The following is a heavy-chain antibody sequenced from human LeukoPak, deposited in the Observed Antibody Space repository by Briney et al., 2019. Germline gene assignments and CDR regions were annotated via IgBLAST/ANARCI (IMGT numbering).Heavy chain of an antibody. CDR3: ERGSSANYFDY. CDR1: GFTFSSYA. Sequence: GRSLRLSCAASGFTFSSYAMHWVRQAPGKGLEWVAVISYDGSNKYYADSVKGRFTISRDNSKNTLYLQMNSLRAEDTAVYYCERGSSANYFDYWGQGTLVTVSS. CDR2: ISYDGSNK. J-gene: IGHJ4*02. D-gene: IGHD3-3*01. V-gene: IGHV3-30-3*01.